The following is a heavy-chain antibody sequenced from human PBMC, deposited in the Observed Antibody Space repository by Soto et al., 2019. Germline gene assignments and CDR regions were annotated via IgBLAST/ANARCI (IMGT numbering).Heavy chain of an antibody. CDR1: GFTSNDYA. V-gene: IGHV3-9*02. CDR2: IYYNSDRI. CDR3: VKDVLPGGADY. D-gene: IGHD3-16*01. J-gene: IGHJ4*02. Sequence: EVKLVESGGGLVQSGRSLRLSCAASGFTSNDYAMHWVRQAPGKGLEWVSGIYYNSDRIDYGDSVKGRFATSRDNAKNSLYLQMNSLRPEDTAVYYCVKDVLPGGADYWGPGTLVTVSS.